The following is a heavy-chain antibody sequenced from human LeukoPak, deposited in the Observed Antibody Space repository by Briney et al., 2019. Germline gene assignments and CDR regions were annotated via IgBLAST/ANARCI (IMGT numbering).Heavy chain of an antibody. CDR2: INPNSGGT. CDR1: GYTFTGYY. V-gene: IGHV1-2*06. CDR3: ARDLLFTWVLKDSPGYSYGVDY. J-gene: IGHJ4*02. D-gene: IGHD5-18*01. Sequence: GASVKVSCKASGYTFTGYYMHWVLQAPGHGLEWMGRINPNSGGTNYAQKFQGRVTMTRDTSISTAYMELSRLRSDDTAVYYCARDLLFTWVLKDSPGYSYGVDYWGQGTLVTVSS.